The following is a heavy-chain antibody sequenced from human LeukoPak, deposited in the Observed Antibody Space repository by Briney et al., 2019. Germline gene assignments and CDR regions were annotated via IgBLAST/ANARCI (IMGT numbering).Heavy chain of an antibody. CDR1: GFTLNTYG. CDR2: INNDGSIT. V-gene: IGHV3-74*01. Sequence: GRSLRLSCAASGFTLNTYGLHWVRQAPGKGLVWVSHINNDGSITNYADSVKGRFTISRDNAKNRLYLQMNSLRAEDTAVYYCARVVYFDSSGYRHFDYWGQGTLVTVSS. J-gene: IGHJ4*02. D-gene: IGHD3-22*01. CDR3: ARVVYFDSSGYRHFDY.